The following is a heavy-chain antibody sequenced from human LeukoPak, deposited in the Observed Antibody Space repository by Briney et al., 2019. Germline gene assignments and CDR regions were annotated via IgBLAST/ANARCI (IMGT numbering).Heavy chain of an antibody. J-gene: IGHJ6*02. V-gene: IGHV3-43*02. D-gene: IGHD1-14*01. Sequence: PGGSLRLSCAASGSTLGAFAMHWVRQAPGKGLEWVSLINKDGSNTYYADSVKGRFTISRDNSKDSLYLQMNSLRTEDSALYYCATWAFYHNLNVWGQGITVIVSS. CDR2: INKDGSNT. CDR1: GSTLGAFA. CDR3: ATWAFYHNLNV.